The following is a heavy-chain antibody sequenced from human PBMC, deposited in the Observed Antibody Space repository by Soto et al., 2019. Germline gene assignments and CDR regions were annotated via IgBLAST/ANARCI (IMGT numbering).Heavy chain of an antibody. Sequence: EVQLVESGGGLVQPGRSLRLSCAASGFTFDDYAMHWVRQAPGKGPEWVSGITWNSGSRGYAESVKGRFTISRDNAKHSLYLQMNSLRTEDTASYYCAKSKGDLEILKTTVTTFWGPFHIWGQGTMVTVSS. J-gene: IGHJ3*02. CDR2: ITWNSGSR. CDR1: GFTFDDYA. D-gene: IGHD4-17*01. CDR3: AKSKGDLEILKTTVTTFWGPFHI. V-gene: IGHV3-9*01.